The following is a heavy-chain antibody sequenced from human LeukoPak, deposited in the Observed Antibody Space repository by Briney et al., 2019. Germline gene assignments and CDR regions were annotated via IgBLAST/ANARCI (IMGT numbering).Heavy chain of an antibody. CDR3: ARESTSWSFEY. V-gene: IGHV1-18*01. D-gene: IGHD6-13*01. CDR1: GYTFSRYG. Sequence: ASVKVSCKASGYTFSRYGINWVRQAPGQGPEWMGWISVYNGNTDYSQRLQGRITMTADTSTSTAFMELTSLRSDDTAVYFCARESTSWSFEYWGQGTLVTVS. CDR2: ISVYNGNT. J-gene: IGHJ4*02.